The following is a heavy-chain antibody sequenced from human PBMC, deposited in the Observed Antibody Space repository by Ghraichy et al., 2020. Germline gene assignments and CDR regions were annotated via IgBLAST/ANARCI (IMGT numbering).Heavy chain of an antibody. CDR2: ISSSSYI. CDR1: GFTFSSYS. CDR3: ARVSRGGPIDY. D-gene: IGHD2-15*01. Sequence: GESLNISCAASGFTFSSYSMNWVRQAPGKGLEWVSSISSSSYIYYADSVKGRFTISRDKAKNSLYRQMKSLRAEDTAVYYCARVSRGGPIDYWVQGTLVTVSS. V-gene: IGHV3-21*01. J-gene: IGHJ4*02.